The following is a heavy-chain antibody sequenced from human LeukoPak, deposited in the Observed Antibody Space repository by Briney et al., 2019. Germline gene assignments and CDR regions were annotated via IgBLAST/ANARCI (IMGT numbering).Heavy chain of an antibody. D-gene: IGHD1-26*01. J-gene: IGHJ4*02. V-gene: IGHV3-23*01. CDR1: GFTFRNYA. CDR2: ISGRGDKT. Sequence: PGGSLRLSCAASGFTFRNYAMSWVRQAPGKGLEWVSVISGRGDKTYYAGSAKGRFTISRDNSKNTLYLQMNSLGDVDTAIYYCAKGIQWELPLEYWGQGTLVTVSS. CDR3: AKGIQWELPLEY.